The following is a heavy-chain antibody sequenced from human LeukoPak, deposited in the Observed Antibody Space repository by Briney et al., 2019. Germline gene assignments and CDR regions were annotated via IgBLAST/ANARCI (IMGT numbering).Heavy chain of an antibody. J-gene: IGHJ4*02. D-gene: IGHD6-6*01. Sequence: SETLSLTCAVYGGSFSGYYWSWIRQPPGKGLEWIGEINHSGSTNYNPSLESRVTISVDTSKNQFSLKLSSVTAADTAVYYCTSEYSSSPAYWGQGTLVTVSS. V-gene: IGHV4-34*01. CDR2: INHSGST. CDR1: GGSFSGYY. CDR3: TSEYSSSPAY.